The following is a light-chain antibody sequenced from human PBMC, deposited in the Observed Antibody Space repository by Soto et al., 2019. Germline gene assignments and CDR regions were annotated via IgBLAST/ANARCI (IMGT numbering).Light chain of an antibody. CDR3: QQYDKWPLT. V-gene: IGKV3-15*01. CDR2: AAS. CDR1: QTVSIN. J-gene: IGKJ4*01. Sequence: EIVMTQSPATLSVSPGERATLSCRASQTVSINLAWYQQKPGQAPRLLIYAASTRATGIPARFSGSGSGTELTLTISSLQSEDFAIYYCQQYDKWPLTFGGGTKVEIK.